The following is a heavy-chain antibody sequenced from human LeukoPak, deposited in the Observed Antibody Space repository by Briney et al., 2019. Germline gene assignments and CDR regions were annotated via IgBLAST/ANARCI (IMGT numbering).Heavy chain of an antibody. V-gene: IGHV4-34*01. D-gene: IGHD6-19*01. CDR1: GGSISSYY. CDR3: ARTASGWFSQHP. CDR2: INHSGST. Sequence: SETLSLTCTVSGGSISSYYWSWIRQPPGKGLEWIGEINHSGSTNYNPSLKSRVTISVDTSKNQFSLKLSSVTAADTAVYYCARTASGWFSQHPWGQGTLVTVSS. J-gene: IGHJ5*02.